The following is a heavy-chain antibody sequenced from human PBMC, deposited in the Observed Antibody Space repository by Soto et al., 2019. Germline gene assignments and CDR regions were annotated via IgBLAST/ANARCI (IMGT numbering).Heavy chain of an antibody. CDR2: ISSSGSTI. D-gene: IGHD3-22*01. CDR3: ARSHFYNERSGHPDY. V-gene: IGHV3-11*04. CDR1: GFTFSDYY. J-gene: IGHJ4*02. Sequence: QVQLVESGGGLVKPGGSLRLSCAASGFTFSDYYMSWIRQAPGKGLEWVSYISSSGSTIYYADSVKSRFTISRDNAKNSLYLQMISLRAEDTAVYQNARSHFYNERSGHPDYWGQGTLATVSS.